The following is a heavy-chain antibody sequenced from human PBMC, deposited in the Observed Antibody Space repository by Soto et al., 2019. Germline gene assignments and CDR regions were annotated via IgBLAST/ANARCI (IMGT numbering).Heavy chain of an antibody. CDR1: GGSISSGGYS. V-gene: IGHV4-30-2*01. J-gene: IGHJ4*02. CDR2: IYHSGST. Sequence: SETLSLTSAVFGGSISSGGYSWSWIRQTLGKSLEWIEYIYHSGSTYSNPTLKSPVTISVDRAKNPFSLKLSSVTAPDTAVYYCARSQTTVNSYDYWGQGTLVTVSS. CDR3: ARSQTTVNSYDY. D-gene: IGHD4-17*01.